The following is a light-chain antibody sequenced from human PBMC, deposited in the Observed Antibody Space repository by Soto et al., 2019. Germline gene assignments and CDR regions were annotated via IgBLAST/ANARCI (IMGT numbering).Light chain of an antibody. J-gene: IGKJ5*01. CDR1: QSISTW. V-gene: IGKV1-5*01. CDR2: DAT. Sequence: DIQMTQSPSTLSASVGDRVTITCRASQSISTWLAWYQQKPGKAPKLLISDATNLESGVPSKFSGSGSETEFTLTISSLQPEDFATYYCLQDYNYPITFGQGTRLEI. CDR3: LQDYNYPIT.